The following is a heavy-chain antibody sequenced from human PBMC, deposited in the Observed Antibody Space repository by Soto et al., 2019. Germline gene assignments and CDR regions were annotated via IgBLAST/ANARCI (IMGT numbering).Heavy chain of an antibody. V-gene: IGHV4-59*12. CDR2: IYYSGST. Sequence: SETLSLTCTVSGGSISSYYWSWIRQPPGKGLEWIGYIYYSGSTNYNPSLKSRVTISVDTSKNQFSLKLSSVTAADTAVYYCARVKSWTTGGMDVWGQGTTVTVSS. D-gene: IGHD1-1*01. J-gene: IGHJ6*02. CDR1: GGSISSYY. CDR3: ARVKSWTTGGMDV.